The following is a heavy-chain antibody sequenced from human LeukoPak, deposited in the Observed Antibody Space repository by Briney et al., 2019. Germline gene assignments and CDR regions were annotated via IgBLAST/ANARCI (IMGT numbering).Heavy chain of an antibody. CDR2: IYTSGST. CDR3: ARQGYSDYLYYFDY. D-gene: IGHD4-11*01. CDR1: GGSISSGSYY. V-gene: IGHV4-61*02. Sequence: PSQTLSLTCTVSGGSISSGSYYWSWIRQPAGKGLEWIGRIYTSGSTNYNPSLKSRDTISVDTSKNQFSLTLSSVTAADTAVYYCARQGYSDYLYYFDYWGQGTLVTVSS. J-gene: IGHJ4*02.